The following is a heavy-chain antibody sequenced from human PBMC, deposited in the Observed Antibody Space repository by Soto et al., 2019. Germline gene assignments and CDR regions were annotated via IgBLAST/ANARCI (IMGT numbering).Heavy chain of an antibody. CDR2: INHSGST. V-gene: IGHV4-34*01. D-gene: IGHD3-22*01. J-gene: IGHJ5*02. CDR3: ARRGIDSSGYHSFIEH. Sequence: SETLSLTCAVYGGSFSGYYWSWIRQPPGKGLEWIGEINHSGSTNYNPSLKSRVTISVDTSKNQFSLKLSSVTAADTAVYYCARRGIDSSGYHSFIEHWGQGTLVTVSS. CDR1: GGSFSGYY.